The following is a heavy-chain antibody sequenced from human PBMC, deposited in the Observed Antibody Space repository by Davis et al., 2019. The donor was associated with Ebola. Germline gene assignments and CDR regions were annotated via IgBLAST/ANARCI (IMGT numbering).Heavy chain of an antibody. J-gene: IGHJ4*02. Sequence: SVKVSCKASGYTFTSYYMHWVRQAPGQGLEWMGGIIPIFGTANYAQKFQGRVTITADESTSTAYMELSSLRSEDTAVYYCARVGIRSSTYYFDYWGQGTLVTVSS. D-gene: IGHD6-13*01. CDR2: IIPIFGTA. CDR1: GYTFTSYY. V-gene: IGHV1-69*13. CDR3: ARVGIRSSTYYFDY.